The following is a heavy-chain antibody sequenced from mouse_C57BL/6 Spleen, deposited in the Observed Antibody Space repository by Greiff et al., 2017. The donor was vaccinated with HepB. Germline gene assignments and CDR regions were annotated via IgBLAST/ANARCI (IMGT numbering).Heavy chain of an antibody. D-gene: IGHD4-1*02. J-gene: IGHJ3*01. CDR1: GYTFTDYD. CDR2: IDPETGGN. Sequence: QVQLQQSGAELVRPGASVTLSCKASGYTFTDYDMHWVKQTPVHGLEWIGAIDPETGGNAYNQKFKGKAILTADKSSSTAYMELRSLTSEDSAVYYCTRSTGTWFAYWGQGTLVTVSA. V-gene: IGHV1-15*01. CDR3: TRSTGTWFAY.